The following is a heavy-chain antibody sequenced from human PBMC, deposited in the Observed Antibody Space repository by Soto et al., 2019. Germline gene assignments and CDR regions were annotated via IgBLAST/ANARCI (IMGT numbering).Heavy chain of an antibody. CDR1: GFTFSSYA. Sequence: GGSLRLSCAASGFTFSSYAMHWVRQAPGKGLEWVAVISYDGSNKYYADSVKGRFTISRDNSKNTLYLQMNSLRAEDTAVYYCARAAFSHYGDYVGWFDPWGQGPWSPSP. J-gene: IGHJ5*02. CDR2: ISYDGSNK. CDR3: ARAAFSHYGDYVGWFDP. D-gene: IGHD4-17*01. V-gene: IGHV3-30-3*01.